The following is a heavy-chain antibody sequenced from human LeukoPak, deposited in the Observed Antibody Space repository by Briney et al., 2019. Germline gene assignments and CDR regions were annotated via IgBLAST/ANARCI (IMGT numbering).Heavy chain of an antibody. V-gene: IGHV4-59*01. Sequence: PSETLSLTCTVSGGSISSYYWIWIRQPPGNGLEWIGYIYYSGSTNYNPSLKSRVTISVDTSKNQFSLKLSSVTAADTAVYYCARGGMIATYYFDYWGQGTLATVSS. CDR2: IYYSGST. J-gene: IGHJ4*02. CDR3: ARGGMIATYYFDY. D-gene: IGHD3-22*01. CDR1: GGSISSYY.